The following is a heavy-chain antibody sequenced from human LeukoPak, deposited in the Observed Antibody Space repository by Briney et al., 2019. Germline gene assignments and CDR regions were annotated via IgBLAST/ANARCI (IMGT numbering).Heavy chain of an antibody. CDR1: GFTFSSYW. D-gene: IGHD3-9*01. V-gene: IGHV3-7*01. J-gene: IGHJ4*02. Sequence: GGSLRLSCAASGFTFSSYWMSWVRQAPGKGLEWVANIKQDGSEKYYVDSVKGRFTISRDNAKNSLYLQMNSLRAEDTAVYYCAKDTKYYDILTGYRYEYYFDYWGQGTLVTVSS. CDR3: AKDTKYYDILTGYRYEYYFDY. CDR2: IKQDGSEK.